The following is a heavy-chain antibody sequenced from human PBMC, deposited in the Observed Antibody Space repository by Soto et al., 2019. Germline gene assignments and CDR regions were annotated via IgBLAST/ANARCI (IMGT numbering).Heavy chain of an antibody. CDR3: TRDRSHYDILTGYYSYYYYYMDV. D-gene: IGHD3-9*01. J-gene: IGHJ6*03. CDR2: IRSKAYGGTT. CDR1: GFTFGDYA. Sequence: PGGSLRLSCTASGFTFGDYAMSWFRQAPGKGLEWVGFIRSKAYGGTTEYAASVKGRFTISRDDSKSIAYLQMNSLKTEDTAVYYCTRDRSHYDILTGYYSYYYYYMDVWGKGTTVTVSS. V-gene: IGHV3-49*03.